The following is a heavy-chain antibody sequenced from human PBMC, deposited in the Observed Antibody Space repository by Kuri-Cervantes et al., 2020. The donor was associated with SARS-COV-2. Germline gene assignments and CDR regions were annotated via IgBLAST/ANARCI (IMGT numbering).Heavy chain of an antibody. CDR1: GYSFTSYW. CDR3: ARGAPWSGYYGAFDY. CDR2: IYPGDSDT. D-gene: IGHD3-3*01. J-gene: IGHJ4*02. V-gene: IGHV5-51*01. Sequence: GESLKISCQGSGYSFTSYWCGWVRQMPGKGLEWMGIIYPGDSDTRYSPSFQGQVTISADKSISTAYLQWSSLKASDTAMYYCARGAPWSGYYGAFDYWGQGTLVTVSS.